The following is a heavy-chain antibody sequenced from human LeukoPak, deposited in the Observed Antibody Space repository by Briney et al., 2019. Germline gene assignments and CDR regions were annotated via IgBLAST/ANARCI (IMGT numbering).Heavy chain of an antibody. CDR1: GFTFSSYA. CDR3: ARDLTLDSSSWYAREPLIDY. CDR2: ISYDGSNK. J-gene: IGHJ4*02. Sequence: GGSLRLSCAASGFTFSSYAMHWVRQALGKGLEWVAVISYDGSNKYYADSVKGRFTISRDNSKNTLYLQMNSLRAEDTAVYYCARDLTLDSSSWYAREPLIDYWGQGTLVTVSS. V-gene: IGHV3-30-3*01. D-gene: IGHD6-13*01.